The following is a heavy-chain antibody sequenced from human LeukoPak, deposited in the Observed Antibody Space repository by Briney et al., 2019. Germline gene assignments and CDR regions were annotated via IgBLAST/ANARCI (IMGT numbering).Heavy chain of an antibody. CDR1: GYTFTDYY. CDR2: MNPNSGGT. D-gene: IGHD1-26*01. V-gene: IGHV1-2*02. CDR3: ARGFGSYSHNWFDP. Sequence: ASVKVSCKASGYTFTDYYIHWVRQAPGQGLEWMAWMNPNSGGTSYAQKFQGRVTMTRDTSISTAYMELSRLRFDDTAVYYCARGFGSYSHNWFDPWGQGTLVTVSS. J-gene: IGHJ5*02.